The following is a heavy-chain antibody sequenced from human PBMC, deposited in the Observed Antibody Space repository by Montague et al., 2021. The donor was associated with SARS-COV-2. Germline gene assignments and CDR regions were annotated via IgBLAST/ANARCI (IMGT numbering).Heavy chain of an antibody. CDR1: GGSFSGYY. V-gene: IGHV4-34*01. CDR3: ARVVGDYDFWSGQYYYYYYMDV. CDR2: INHSGST. Sequence: SETLSLTCAVYGGSFSGYYWSWIRQPPGKGLEWIGEINHSGSTKYNPSLKSRVTISVDTSKNRFSLKLSSVTAADTAVYSCARVVGDYDFWSGQYYYYYYMDVWGKGTTVTVSS. D-gene: IGHD3-3*01. J-gene: IGHJ6*03.